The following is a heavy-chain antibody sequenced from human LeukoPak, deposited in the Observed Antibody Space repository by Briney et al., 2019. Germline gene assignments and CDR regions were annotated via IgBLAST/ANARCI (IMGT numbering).Heavy chain of an antibody. CDR2: INPGGGST. Sequence: ASVKVSFKESGYTSVNYYIHWVRQAPGQGLEWMGLINPGGGSTTYSQKFQGRVTMTRDTSTSTVYMELNSLRFEDTAVYYCARARTGDSDYWGQGTLVTVSS. D-gene: IGHD7-27*01. J-gene: IGHJ4*02. CDR1: GYTSVNYY. CDR3: ARARTGDSDY. V-gene: IGHV1-46*01.